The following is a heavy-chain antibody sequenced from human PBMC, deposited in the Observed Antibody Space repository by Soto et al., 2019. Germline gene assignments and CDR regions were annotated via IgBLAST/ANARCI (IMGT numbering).Heavy chain of an antibody. V-gene: IGHV4-31*03. CDR3: ATATVVTPEGYYAVDV. Sequence: QVQLQESGPGLVKPSQTLSLTCTVSGGSIRSGGYYWSWTRQHPGKGLEWIGFIYYSGSPSYNPSLKSRLTISVDTSKNLFSLKLTSVTAADTALYYCATATVVTPEGYYAVDVW. D-gene: IGHD4-17*01. CDR1: GGSIRSGGYY. J-gene: IGHJ6*01. CDR2: IYYSGSP.